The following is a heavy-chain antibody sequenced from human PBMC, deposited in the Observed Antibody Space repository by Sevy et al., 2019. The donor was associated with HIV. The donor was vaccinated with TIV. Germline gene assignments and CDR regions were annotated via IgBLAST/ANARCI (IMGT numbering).Heavy chain of an antibody. CDR1: GYTLTKLS. CDR2: VDPEDGET. CDR3: ATTKDYYESSGSPFDY. V-gene: IGHV1-24*01. D-gene: IGHD3-22*01. Sequence: ASVKVSCKVSGYTLTKLSMHWVRQGPGKGLEWMGSVDPEDGETIYAQTFQGRVTMTEDTSTDTAHMELRSLKSEDTAVYYCATTKDYYESSGSPFDYWGQGTLVTVSS. J-gene: IGHJ4*02.